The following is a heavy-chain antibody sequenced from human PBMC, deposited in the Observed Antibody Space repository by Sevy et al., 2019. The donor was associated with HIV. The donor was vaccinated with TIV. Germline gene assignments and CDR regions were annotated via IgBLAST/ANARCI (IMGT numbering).Heavy chain of an antibody. D-gene: IGHD4-17*01. V-gene: IGHV3-30*04. Sequence: GGSLRLSCAASRFTFSSFAMHWVRQAPGKGLEWAAVVSYDGSKKYYSDSVEGRFTISRDNSKNTLSLQMNSLRPEDTAVYFCARQNGDYEFAFDYWGQGTLLTVSS. CDR2: VSYDGSKK. J-gene: IGHJ4*02. CDR1: RFTFSSFA. CDR3: ARQNGDYEFAFDY.